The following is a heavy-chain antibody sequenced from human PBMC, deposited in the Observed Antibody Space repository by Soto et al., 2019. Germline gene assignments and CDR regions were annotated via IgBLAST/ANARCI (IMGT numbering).Heavy chain of an antibody. CDR3: ARTNIEYGDYVYAFDI. J-gene: IGHJ3*02. CDR2: ISSSSSTI. V-gene: IGHV3-48*02. D-gene: IGHD4-17*01. Sequence: PGGSLRLSCAASGFTFSSYSMNWVRQAPGKGLEWVSYISSSSSTIYYADSVKGRFTISRDNAKNSLYLQMNSLRDEDTAVYYCARTNIEYGDYVYAFDICGQGPMVTV. CDR1: GFTFSSYS.